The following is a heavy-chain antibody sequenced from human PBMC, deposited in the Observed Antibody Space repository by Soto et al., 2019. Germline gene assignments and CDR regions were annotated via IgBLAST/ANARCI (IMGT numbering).Heavy chain of an antibody. CDR1: GFTFSSYA. CDR3: AKEAKRDWLLAAFGY. CDR2: ISGSGGST. V-gene: IGHV3-23*01. J-gene: IGHJ4*02. Sequence: GGSLRLSCAASGFTFSSYAMSWVRQAPGKGLEWVSAISGSGGSTYYADSVKGRFTLSRDNSKSTLYLQMNSLRAEDTAVYYCAKEAKRDWLLAAFGYWGQGTLVTVPS. D-gene: IGHD3-9*01.